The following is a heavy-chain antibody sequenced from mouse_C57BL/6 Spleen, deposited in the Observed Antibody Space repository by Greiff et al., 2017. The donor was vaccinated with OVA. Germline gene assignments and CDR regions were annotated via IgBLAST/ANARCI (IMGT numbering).Heavy chain of an antibody. V-gene: IGHV1-69*01. D-gene: IGHD1-1*01. Sequence: QVQLKQPGAELVMPGASVKLSCKASGYTFTSYWMHWVKQRPGQGLEWIGEIDPSDSYTNYNQKFKGKSTLTVDKSSSTAYMQLSSLTSEDSAVYYCARYRSSYGYFDVWGTGTAVTVSS. CDR1: GYTFTSYW. CDR3: ARYRSSYGYFDV. J-gene: IGHJ1*03. CDR2: IDPSDSYT.